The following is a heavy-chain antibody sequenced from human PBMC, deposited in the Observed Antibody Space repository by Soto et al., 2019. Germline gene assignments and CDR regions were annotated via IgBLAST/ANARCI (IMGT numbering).Heavy chain of an antibody. CDR2: IYYSGST. J-gene: IGHJ5*02. CDR1: GGSISSGGYY. D-gene: IGHD3-9*01. CDR3: ARGYRYFFGLNWFDT. V-gene: IGHV4-31*02. Sequence: LSLTCTVSGGSISSGGYYWSWIRQHPGKGLEWIGYIYYSGSTYYNPSLKSRVTISVDTSKNQFSLKLSSVTAADTAVYYCARGYRYFFGLNWFDTWGQGTLVTVSS.